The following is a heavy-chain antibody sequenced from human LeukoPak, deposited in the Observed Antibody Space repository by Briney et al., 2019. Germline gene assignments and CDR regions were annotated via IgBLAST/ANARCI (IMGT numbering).Heavy chain of an antibody. CDR2: IYGDT. CDR3: ARGSGSYGLWDY. CDR1: GFTVSSHW. V-gene: IGHV3-74*01. J-gene: IGHJ4*02. Sequence: GESLRLSCAASGFTVSSHWMHWVRQAPGKGLVWVSRIYGDTYYADSVKGRFTIPRDNAKNTLYLQMDSLRPEDTAVYYCARGSGSYGLWDYWGQGTLVTVSS. D-gene: IGHD1-26*01.